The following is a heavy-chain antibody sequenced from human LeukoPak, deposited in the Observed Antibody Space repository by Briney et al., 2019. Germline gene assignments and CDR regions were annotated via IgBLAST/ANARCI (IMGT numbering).Heavy chain of an antibody. V-gene: IGHV3-11*01. D-gene: IGHD3-22*01. CDR1: GFTFSDYY. CDR2: ISSSGSTK. CDR3: ARTRKNYYDSSGLFDY. Sequence: PGGSLRLSCAASGFTFSDYYMSWIRQAPGKGLEWVSYISSSGSTKYSADSVKSRFTISRDNAKNSLYLQMKSLRAEDTAVYYCARTRKNYYDSSGLFDYWGQGTLVTVSS. J-gene: IGHJ4*02.